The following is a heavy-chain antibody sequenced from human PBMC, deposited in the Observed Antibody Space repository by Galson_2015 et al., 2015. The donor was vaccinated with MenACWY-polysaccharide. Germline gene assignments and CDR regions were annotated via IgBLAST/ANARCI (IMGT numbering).Heavy chain of an antibody. CDR1: GGSISSGDYY. V-gene: IGHV4-30-4*01. J-gene: IGHJ4*02. Sequence: LSLTCTVSGGSISSGDYYWTWIRQPPGKGLEWIGYIYYRGSTYYNPSLESRITISVDTSKNQFSLRLSSVTAADTAVYFCGRDASGYFKVDYWGQGTLVTVSS. CDR3: GRDASGYFKVDY. CDR2: IYYRGST. D-gene: IGHD3-3*01.